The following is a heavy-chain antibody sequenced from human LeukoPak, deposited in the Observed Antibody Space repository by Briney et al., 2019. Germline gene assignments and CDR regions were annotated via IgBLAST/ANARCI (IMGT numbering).Heavy chain of an antibody. CDR2: IYNDGSP. V-gene: IGHV3-66*01. Sequence: PGGSLRLSCTASGFTVSSIYMSWVRQAPGKGLEWVSAIYNDGSPYYADSVRDRFTISRDNSKNTVDLQLNRLRAEDTAVYFCARGLLAAGTLDSWGQGTLVTVSS. CDR3: ARGLLAAGTLDS. CDR1: GFTVSSIY. D-gene: IGHD6-13*01. J-gene: IGHJ4*02.